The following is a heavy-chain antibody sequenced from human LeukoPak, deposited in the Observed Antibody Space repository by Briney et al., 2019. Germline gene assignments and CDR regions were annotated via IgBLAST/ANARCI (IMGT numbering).Heavy chain of an antibody. CDR1: GFTFWNYW. CDR2: IKEDGSDK. Sequence: PGGSLRLSCAASGFTFWNYWMNWVRQTPGKGLEWVANIKEDGSDKYYVDSVKGRFTISRDNAKNSLCLQMNSLRAEDTAVYYCASGFDFWSGYSNFDYWGQGTLVTVSS. D-gene: IGHD3-3*01. CDR3: ASGFDFWSGYSNFDY. J-gene: IGHJ4*02. V-gene: IGHV3-7*01.